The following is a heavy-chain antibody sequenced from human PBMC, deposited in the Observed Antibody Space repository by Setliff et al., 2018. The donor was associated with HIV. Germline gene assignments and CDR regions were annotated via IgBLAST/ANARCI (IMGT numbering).Heavy chain of an antibody. CDR3: ARSFSRSEKFLLDY. CDR1: GGPFSDYY. Sequence: SETLSLTCAVYGGPFSDYYWTWIRQSPGKGLEWIGEINHRGSTNYNPSLKSRVTISMDTSKNQFSLEVSSVTAADTAVYYCARSFSRSEKFLLDYWGQGALVTVSS. CDR2: INHRGST. V-gene: IGHV4-34*01. J-gene: IGHJ4*02. D-gene: IGHD2-15*01.